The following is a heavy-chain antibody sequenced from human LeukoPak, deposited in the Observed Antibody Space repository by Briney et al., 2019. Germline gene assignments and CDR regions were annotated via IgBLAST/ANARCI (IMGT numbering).Heavy chain of an antibody. CDR1: GFTFSDYY. D-gene: IGHD6-19*01. V-gene: IGHV3-11*01. Sequence: GGSLRLSCAASGFTFSDYYMSWIRQAPGKGLEWVSYISSSGSTIFYADSVKGRFTISRDNAKNSLYLQMNSLRAEATAVYYCAREGQAVAIDFDYWGQGTLVTVSS. CDR3: AREGQAVAIDFDY. CDR2: ISSSGSTI. J-gene: IGHJ4*02.